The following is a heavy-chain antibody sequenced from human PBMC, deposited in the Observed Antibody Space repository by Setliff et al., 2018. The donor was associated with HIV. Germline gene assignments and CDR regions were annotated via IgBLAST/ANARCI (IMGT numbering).Heavy chain of an antibody. J-gene: IGHJ6*03. CDR3: ARHLYYYDNNGYLQPYYYMDV. V-gene: IGHV4-59*08. CDR1: GGSITNFY. D-gene: IGHD3-22*01. Sequence: SETLSLTCAVSGGSITNFYWSWIRQPPGKGLEWIGYLYNSGSTKYNPSLKSRVTISVGTSKNQFSLKLSSVTAADTAVYYCARHLYYYDNNGYLQPYYYMDVWGKGTTVTVSS. CDR2: LYNSGST.